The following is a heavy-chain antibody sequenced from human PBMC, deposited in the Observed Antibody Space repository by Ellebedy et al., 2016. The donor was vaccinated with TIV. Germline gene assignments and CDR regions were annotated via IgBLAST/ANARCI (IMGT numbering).Heavy chain of an antibody. CDR3: VRVGHCSNGNCPFDY. Sequence: GESLKISXAASGFTFSSYAMHWARQAPGKGLEWVALISYDGTNKYYADSVKGRFTISRDQSQSTLYLQMNSLRPDDTAVYYCVRVGHCSNGNCPFDYWGQGTLVTVSS. D-gene: IGHD2-15*01. CDR1: GFTFSSYA. J-gene: IGHJ4*02. V-gene: IGHV3-30-3*01. CDR2: ISYDGTNK.